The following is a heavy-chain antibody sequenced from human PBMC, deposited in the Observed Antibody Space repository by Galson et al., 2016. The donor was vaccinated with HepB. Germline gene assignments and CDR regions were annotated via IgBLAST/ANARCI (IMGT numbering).Heavy chain of an antibody. D-gene: IGHD3-22*01. CDR3: ARGVFYYDSTGYYPLYFDY. J-gene: IGHJ4*02. V-gene: IGHV1-18*04. CDR1: GYTFTSYG. Sequence: SVKVSCKASGYTFTSYGISWVRQAPGQGLEWMGWISAYNGYTNYEQKLQGRVTMTTDTSTSTVYMDLSSLRSEDTAVYYCARGVFYYDSTGYYPLYFDYWGQGTLVTVSS. CDR2: ISAYNGYT.